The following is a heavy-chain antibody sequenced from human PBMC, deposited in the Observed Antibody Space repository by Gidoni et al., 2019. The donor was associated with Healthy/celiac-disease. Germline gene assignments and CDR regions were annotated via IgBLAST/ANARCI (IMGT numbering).Heavy chain of an antibody. CDR1: GFTFSSYD. CDR2: IGTAGDT. Sequence: EVQLVESGGGLVQPGGSLRLSCAASGFTFSSYDMHWVRQATGKGLEWVSAIGTAGDTYYPGSVKGRFTISRENAKNSLYLQMNSLRAGDTAVYYCARADSYDFWSGYWGNSGMDVWGQGTTVTVSS. J-gene: IGHJ6*02. CDR3: ARADSYDFWSGYWGNSGMDV. D-gene: IGHD3-3*01. V-gene: IGHV3-13*01.